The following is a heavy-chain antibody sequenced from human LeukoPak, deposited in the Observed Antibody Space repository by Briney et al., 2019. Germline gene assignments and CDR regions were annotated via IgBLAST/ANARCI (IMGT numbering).Heavy chain of an antibody. J-gene: IGHJ4*02. CDR2: ISGSGGST. V-gene: IGHV3-23*01. Sequence: GGSLRLSCAASGFTFSSYAMSWVRQAPGKGLEWVSAISGSGGSTYYADSVKGRFTISRDNSKNTLYLQMNSLRAEDTAVYYCTYYYVRSGYYGFDYWGQGTLVTVSS. CDR3: TYYYVRSGYYGFDY. CDR1: GFTFSSYA. D-gene: IGHD3-22*01.